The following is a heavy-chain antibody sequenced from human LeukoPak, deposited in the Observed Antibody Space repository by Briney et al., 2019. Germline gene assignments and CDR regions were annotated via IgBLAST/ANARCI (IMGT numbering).Heavy chain of an antibody. CDR3: ARQMLGEDAFDI. Sequence: SETLSLTCTVSGGSISSYYWSWIRQPPGKGLEWIGYIYYSGSTNYSPSLKSRVTISVDTSKNQFSLRLSSVTAADTAVYYCARQMLGEDAFDIWGQGTMVTVSS. J-gene: IGHJ3*02. CDR2: IYYSGST. V-gene: IGHV4-59*08. D-gene: IGHD3-10*02. CDR1: GGSISSYY.